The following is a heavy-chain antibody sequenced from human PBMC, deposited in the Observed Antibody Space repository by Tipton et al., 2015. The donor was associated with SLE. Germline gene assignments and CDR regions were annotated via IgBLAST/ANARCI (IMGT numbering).Heavy chain of an antibody. J-gene: IGHJ5*02. V-gene: IGHV4-39*01. Sequence: TLSLTCSVSGGSISVSSHYWGWIRQPPGKGLEWIGIIYYSGSTYYNSSLKSRVTISVDTSKNQFSLRLSSVTAADTAVYYCMRQPSGITMIPWFDPWGQGTLVTVSS. D-gene: IGHD3-22*01. CDR1: GGSISVSSHY. CDR2: IYYSGST. CDR3: MRQPSGITMIPWFDP.